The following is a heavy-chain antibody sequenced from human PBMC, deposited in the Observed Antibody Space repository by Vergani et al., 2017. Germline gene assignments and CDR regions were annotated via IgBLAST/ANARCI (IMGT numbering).Heavy chain of an antibody. V-gene: IGHV3-9*01. CDR2: ISWNSGAV. Sequence: EVDLVESGGGLAQPGGSLRLSCEASGITFWKFGMHWVRQGPGKGLEWVSGISWNSGAVDYADSVRGRFTISRDDSKSIAYLQMNSLKTEDTAVYYCTRGGTVVTPGGDYYYNGMDVWGQGTTVTVSS. D-gene: IGHD4-23*01. CDR3: TRGGTVVTPGGDYYYNGMDV. J-gene: IGHJ6*02. CDR1: GITFWKFG.